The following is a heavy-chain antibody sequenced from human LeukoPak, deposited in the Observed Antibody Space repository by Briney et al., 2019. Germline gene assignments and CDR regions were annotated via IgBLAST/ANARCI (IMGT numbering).Heavy chain of an antibody. J-gene: IGHJ5*02. CDR3: ARGGDPGVTEEYNWFDP. V-gene: IGHV4-59*01. CDR2: IYYSGST. Sequence: SETLSFTCSGAGGSISSFYWSWIGHPPGKGLEWSGLIYYSGSTNYKPSLKSRVTISVETSKNQFSLKLSSVTAADTAVYYCARGGDPGVTEEYNWFDPWGQGTLVSVSS. D-gene: IGHD7-27*01. CDR1: GGSISSFY.